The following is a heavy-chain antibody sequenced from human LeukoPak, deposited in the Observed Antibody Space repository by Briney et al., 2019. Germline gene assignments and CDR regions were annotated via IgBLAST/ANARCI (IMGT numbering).Heavy chain of an antibody. CDR2: IWYDGSNK. V-gene: IGHV3-30*02. D-gene: IGHD3-16*01. J-gene: IGHJ4*02. CDR1: GFTFSTYG. CDR3: AKDGSSGGLDY. Sequence: GGSLRLSCAASGFTFSTYGMHWVRQAPGKGLEWVAVIWYDGSNKFYADSVKGRFTISRDNSKNTLYLQMNSLRAEDTAVYYCAKDGSSGGLDYWGQGTLVTVSS.